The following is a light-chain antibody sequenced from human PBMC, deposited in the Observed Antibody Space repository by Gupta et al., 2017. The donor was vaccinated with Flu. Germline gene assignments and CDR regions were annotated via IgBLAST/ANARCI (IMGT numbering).Light chain of an antibody. V-gene: IGLV2-11*03. CDR3: SSFAGGTTLVV. J-gene: IGLJ2*01. CDR1: SSDVGGYNY. CDR2: DVN. Sequence: SSDVGGYNYVSWYQQHPGKAAKLFIYDVNKRPSGVPDRFSGSRSGNTASLTISGLQVEDEAEYYCSSFAGGTTLVVFGGGTKLTVL.